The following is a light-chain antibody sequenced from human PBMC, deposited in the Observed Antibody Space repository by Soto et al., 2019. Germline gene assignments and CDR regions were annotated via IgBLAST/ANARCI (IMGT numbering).Light chain of an antibody. CDR1: QSVSSD. CDR3: QESFFTLGT. J-gene: IGKJ1*01. V-gene: IGKV3-15*01. CDR2: GAS. Sequence: EIVLTQSPATLSVSPGGRATLSCRASQSVSSDLAWYQQQPGQAPRLLIYGASTTATGIPARFSGSGSGTEFTLTINNLQREDFATYYCQESFFTLGTFGRGTKV.